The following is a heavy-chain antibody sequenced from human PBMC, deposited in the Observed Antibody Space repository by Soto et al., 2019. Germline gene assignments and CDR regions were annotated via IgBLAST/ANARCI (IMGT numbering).Heavy chain of an antibody. J-gene: IGHJ6*03. CDR1: GGSISSGGYY. Sequence: QVQLQESGPGLVKPSQTLSLTCTVSGGSISSGGYYWSWIRQHPGQGLEWIGYIYYSGSTYYNPFLKSRVTLLLDMFKNQFSLKLSSVTAADTAVYFCARDRDSGSFDRPYYYMDVWGKGTTVTVSS. CDR2: IYYSGST. V-gene: IGHV4-31*03. D-gene: IGHD5-12*01. CDR3: ARDRDSGSFDRPYYYMDV.